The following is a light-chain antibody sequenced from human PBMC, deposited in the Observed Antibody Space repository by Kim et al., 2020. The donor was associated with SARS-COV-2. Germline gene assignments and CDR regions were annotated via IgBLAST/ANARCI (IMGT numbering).Light chain of an antibody. CDR3: HQYEDWPT. CDR2: GAS. J-gene: IGKJ2*01. V-gene: IGKV3-15*01. CDR1: QSVSRH. Sequence: LSASPWERVTLSCRASQSVSRHLAWYQQKPGQAPRLLMYGASTRATGFPARFSGSGYGTEFTLTISSLQSEDFALYFCHQYEDWPTFGQGTKLEI.